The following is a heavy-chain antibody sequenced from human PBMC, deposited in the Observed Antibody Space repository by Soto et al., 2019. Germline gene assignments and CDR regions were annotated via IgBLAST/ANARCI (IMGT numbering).Heavy chain of an antibody. V-gene: IGHV5-51*01. CDR1: GYSFTNYW. CDR2: IYPGDFDT. CDR3: ARSSSLEMATID. D-gene: IGHD5-12*01. J-gene: IGHJ4*02. Sequence: PGESLKISCRGSGYSFTNYWIAWVRQMPGKGLEWMGIIYPGDFDTRYSPSFQGQVSISAYKSISTAFLQWSSLKALDTATYYCARSSSLEMATIDWGQGTVVTVSS.